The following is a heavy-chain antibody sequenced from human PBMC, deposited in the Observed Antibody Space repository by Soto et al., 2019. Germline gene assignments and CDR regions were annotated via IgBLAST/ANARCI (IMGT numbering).Heavy chain of an antibody. J-gene: IGHJ6*02. CDR3: ARGGASDAYDILTGYPFDYGMDI. Sequence: SETLSLTCTVSGGSISSSSYYWGWIRQPPGKGLEWIGSIYYSGSTYYNPSLKSRVTISVDTSKNQFSLKLSSVTAADTAVYYCARGGASDAYDILTGYPFDYGMDIWGRGTTVTVSS. CDR2: IYYSGST. CDR1: GGSISSSSYY. V-gene: IGHV4-39*01. D-gene: IGHD3-9*01.